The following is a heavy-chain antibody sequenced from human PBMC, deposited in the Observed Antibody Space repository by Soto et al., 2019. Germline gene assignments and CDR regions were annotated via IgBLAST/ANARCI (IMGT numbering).Heavy chain of an antibody. CDR2: IIPIFGTA. Sequence: QVQLVQSGAEVKKPGSSVKVSCKASGGTFSSYAISWVRQAPGQGLEWMGGIIPIFGTANYAQKFQGRVTITADEPTSTAYMELSSLRSEDTAVYYCARSVGGSYYDDYYYYGMDVWGQGTTVTVSS. CDR1: GGTFSSYA. CDR3: ARSVGGSYYDDYYYYGMDV. J-gene: IGHJ6*02. D-gene: IGHD1-26*01. V-gene: IGHV1-69*12.